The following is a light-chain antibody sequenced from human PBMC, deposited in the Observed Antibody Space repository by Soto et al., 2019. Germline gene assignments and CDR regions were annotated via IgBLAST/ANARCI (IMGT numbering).Light chain of an antibody. CDR3: QQYNNWPYT. Sequence: EIVMTQSPATLSVSPGERATLSCRASQSFNSNLAWYQQEPGQAPRLLIYGASTRATGIPARFSGSGSGTEFTLTISSLQSEDFAVYYCQQYNNWPYTFGQGTKLEIK. J-gene: IGKJ2*01. CDR1: QSFNSN. V-gene: IGKV3-15*01. CDR2: GAS.